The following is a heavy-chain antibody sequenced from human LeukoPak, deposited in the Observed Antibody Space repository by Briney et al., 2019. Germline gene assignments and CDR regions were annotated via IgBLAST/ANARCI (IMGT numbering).Heavy chain of an antibody. D-gene: IGHD3-10*01. Sequence: SETLSLTCAVYGGSFSGYYWSWIRQPPGKGLEWIGEINHSGSTNCNPSLKSRVTISVDTSKNQFSLKLSSVTAADTAVYYCARLTNGSGSSFDYWGQGTLVTVSS. V-gene: IGHV4-34*01. J-gene: IGHJ4*02. CDR1: GGSFSGYY. CDR3: ARLTNGSGSSFDY. CDR2: INHSGST.